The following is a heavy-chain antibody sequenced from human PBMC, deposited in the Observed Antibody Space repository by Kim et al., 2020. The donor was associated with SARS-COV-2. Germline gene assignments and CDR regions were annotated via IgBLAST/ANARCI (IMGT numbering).Heavy chain of an antibody. CDR1: GFSFNSYS. D-gene: IGHD2-15*01. J-gene: IGHJ4*02. CDR2: ISGNSKYI. Sequence: GGSLRLSCAASGFSFNSYSMIWVRQAPGKGLEWVSSISGNSKYIYYADSVKGRFTISRDNAKASMYLQMNSLRTEDTAVYFCASAGSAGYWGQGTQLTVSS. CDR3: ASAGSAGY. V-gene: IGHV3-21*04.